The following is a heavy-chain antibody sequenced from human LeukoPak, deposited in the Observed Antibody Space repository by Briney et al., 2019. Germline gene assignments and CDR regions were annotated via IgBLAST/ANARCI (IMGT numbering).Heavy chain of an antibody. V-gene: IGHV3-15*07. J-gene: IGHJ4*02. CDR3: TTGGGFVVVVAATLTLFDY. CDR1: GFTFSNVW. D-gene: IGHD2-15*01. Sequence: GGSLRLSCAASGFTFSNVWMNWIRQAPGKGLEWVGRIKSKTAGGTIDYAAPVKGRFIISRDDSKNTLYLQMNSLKTEDTAVYYCTTGGGFVVVVAATLTLFDYWGQGTLVTVSS. CDR2: IKSKTAGGTI.